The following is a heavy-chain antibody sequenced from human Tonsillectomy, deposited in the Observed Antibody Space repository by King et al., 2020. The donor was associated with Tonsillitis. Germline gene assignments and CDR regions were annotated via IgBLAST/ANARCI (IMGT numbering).Heavy chain of an antibody. Sequence: VQLVESGGGVVQPGRSLRLSCAASGFTFSSYAMHWVRQAPGKGLEGVAVISYDGSIKYYADSVKGRFTISRDNSKNTLYLQMNSLRAEDTAVSYCAREGGGAQGDCGYYYYGMDVWGQGTTVTVSS. V-gene: IGHV3-30*04. CDR3: AREGGGAQGDCGYYYYGMDV. CDR1: GFTFSSYA. CDR2: ISYDGSIK. D-gene: IGHD2-21*02. J-gene: IGHJ6*02.